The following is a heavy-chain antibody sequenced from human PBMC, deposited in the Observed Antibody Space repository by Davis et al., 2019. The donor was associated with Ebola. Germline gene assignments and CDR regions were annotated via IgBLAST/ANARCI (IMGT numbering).Heavy chain of an antibody. Sequence: GESLKISCAASGFTFSGSAMHWVRQASGKGLEWVANIKQDGSEKYYVDSVKGRFTISRDNAKNSLYLQMNSLRAEDTAVYYCASGNYDSSGYYF. J-gene: IGHJ2*01. CDR3: ASGNYDSSGYYF. D-gene: IGHD3-22*01. CDR2: IKQDGSEK. CDR1: GFTFSGSA. V-gene: IGHV3-7*01.